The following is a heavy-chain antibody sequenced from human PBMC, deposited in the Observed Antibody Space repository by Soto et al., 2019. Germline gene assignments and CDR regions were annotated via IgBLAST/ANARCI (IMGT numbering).Heavy chain of an antibody. CDR1: GFTFSSYG. CDR3: AKDNFDHSSSRPLGY. V-gene: IGHV3-30*18. CDR2: ISYDGSNK. Sequence: QVQLVESGGGVVQPGRSLRLSCAASGFTFSSYGMHWVRQAPGKGLEWVAVISYDGSNKYYADSVKGRFTISRDNSKNTLYLQMNSLRAEDTAVYYCAKDNFDHSSSRPLGYWGQGTLVTVSS. J-gene: IGHJ4*02. D-gene: IGHD6-13*01.